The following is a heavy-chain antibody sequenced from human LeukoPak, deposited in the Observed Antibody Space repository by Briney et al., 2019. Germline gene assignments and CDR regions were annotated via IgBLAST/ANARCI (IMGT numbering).Heavy chain of an antibody. CDR3: ARDLGYSYGYEYSLDV. Sequence: SETLSLTCAVYGGSFSGYYWSWIRQPPGKGLEWIGEINHSGSTNYNPSLKSRVTMSVDTSKNQFSLKLSSVTAADTAVYYCARDLGYSYGYEYSLDVWGQGTTVTVSS. CDR1: GGSFSGYY. J-gene: IGHJ6*02. D-gene: IGHD5-18*01. CDR2: INHSGST. V-gene: IGHV4-34*01.